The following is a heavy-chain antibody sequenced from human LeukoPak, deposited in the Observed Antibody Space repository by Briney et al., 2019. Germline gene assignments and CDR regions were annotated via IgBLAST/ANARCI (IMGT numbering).Heavy chain of an antibody. CDR2: ISGSGGST. CDR3: AKRRGLELLYYYYMDV. J-gene: IGHJ6*03. D-gene: IGHD1-7*01. CDR1: GFTFSSYA. V-gene: IGHV3-23*01. Sequence: RGGSLRLSCAASGFTFSSYAMSWVRQAPGKGLEWVSAISGSGGSTYYADPVKGRFTISRDNSKNTLYLQMNSLRAEDTAVYYCAKRRGLELLYYYYMDVWGKGTTVTVSS.